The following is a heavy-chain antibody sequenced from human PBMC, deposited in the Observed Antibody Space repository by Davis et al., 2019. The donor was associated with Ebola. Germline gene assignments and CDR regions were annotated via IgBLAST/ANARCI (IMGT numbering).Heavy chain of an antibody. J-gene: IGHJ4*02. CDR3: AKGAEAGTMWAGFDY. Sequence: GESLKISCAASGFTFDDYAMHWVRQAPGKGLEWVSLISWDGGSTYYADSVKGRFTISRDNSKNSLYLQMNSLRAEDTALYYCAKGAEAGTMWAGFDYWGQGTLVTVSS. CDR1: GFTFDDYA. D-gene: IGHD6-19*01. V-gene: IGHV3-43D*04. CDR2: ISWDGGST.